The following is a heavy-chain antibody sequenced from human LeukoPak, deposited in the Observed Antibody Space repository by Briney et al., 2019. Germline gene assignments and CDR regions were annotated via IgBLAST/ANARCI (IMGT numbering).Heavy chain of an antibody. J-gene: IGHJ4*02. V-gene: IGHV3-21*01. CDR3: ARDRSPGNFDY. CDR2: ISGNGGNT. D-gene: IGHD3-10*01. Sequence: GGSLRLSCAASGFTFSNYVMTWARQAPGKGLEWVSSISGNGGNTYYADSVKGRFTISRDNAKNSLYLQMNSLRAEDTAVYYCARDRSPGNFDYWGQGTLVTVSS. CDR1: GFTFSNYV.